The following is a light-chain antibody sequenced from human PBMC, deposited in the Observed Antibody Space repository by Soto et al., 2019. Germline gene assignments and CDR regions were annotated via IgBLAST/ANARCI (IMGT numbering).Light chain of an antibody. V-gene: IGLV1-44*01. Sequence: QAVVTQPPSASGTPGQRVTIPCSGSSSNIGRNPVSWYQQLPGTAPKLLIYINSQRPSGVPDRFSGSKSGTSAGLAISGLQSEDEADYYCAAWNDRLHGVVFGGGTKLTVL. CDR3: AAWNDRLHGVV. CDR1: SSNIGRNP. CDR2: INS. J-gene: IGLJ2*01.